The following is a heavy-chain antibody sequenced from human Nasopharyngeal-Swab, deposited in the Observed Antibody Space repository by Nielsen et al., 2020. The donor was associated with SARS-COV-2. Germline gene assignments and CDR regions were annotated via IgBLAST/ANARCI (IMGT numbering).Heavy chain of an antibody. V-gene: IGHV3-21*06. CDR1: GFTFSSYT. CDR2: ISSSSSDI. Sequence: GESLKISCTASGFTFSSYTMNWVRQAPGKGLEWVSSISSSSSDIYYADSVKGRFTISRDNAKNSLYLQMDSLRAEDTAVYYCAAPSRYCSSTRCTYYYYMDVWGKGTTVTVSS. J-gene: IGHJ6*03. D-gene: IGHD2-2*01. CDR3: AAPSRYCSSTRCTYYYYMDV.